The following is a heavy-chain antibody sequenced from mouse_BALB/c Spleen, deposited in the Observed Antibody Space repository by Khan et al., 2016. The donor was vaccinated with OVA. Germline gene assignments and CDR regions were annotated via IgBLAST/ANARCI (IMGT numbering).Heavy chain of an antibody. Sequence: EVQLVESGGGLVKPGGSLKVSCAASGFTFSNYAMSWVRQSPEKRLEWVASISSGGTSYYIDSAKGRFTISRDNARNILYLQMSSLRSEDTANYYCRRDYWFVYWGQGTLVTVSA. V-gene: IGHV5-6-5*01. CDR2: ISSGGTS. CDR3: RRDYWFVY. CDR1: GFTFSNYA. J-gene: IGHJ3*01.